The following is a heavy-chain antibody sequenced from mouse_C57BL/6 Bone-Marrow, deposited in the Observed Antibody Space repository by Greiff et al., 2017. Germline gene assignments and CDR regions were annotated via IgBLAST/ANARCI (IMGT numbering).Heavy chain of an antibody. V-gene: IGHV1-69*01. CDR1: GYTFTSYW. Sequence: QVQLQQPGAELVMPGASVKLSCKASGYTFTSYWMHWVKQRPGQGLEWIGEIDPSDSYTNYNQKFKGKSTLTVDKSSSTAYMQLSSLTSEDSAVYYGARGANWAPLFDSWGQAPTPTAPS. J-gene: IGHJ2*01. D-gene: IGHD4-1*01. CDR2: IDPSDSYT. CDR3: ARGANWAPLFDS.